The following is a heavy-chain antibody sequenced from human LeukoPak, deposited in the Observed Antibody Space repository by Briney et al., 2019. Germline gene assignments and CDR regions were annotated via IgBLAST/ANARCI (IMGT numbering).Heavy chain of an antibody. Sequence: GRSLRLSCAASGFTLSNYGMHWVRQAPGKGLEWVAAIWHDGSRKDYAESVKGRFTISRDNARNTVYVQMDSLRAEDTAVYYCARDEGDSSGYYPGLWGQGTLVTVSS. CDR3: ARDEGDSSGYYPGL. CDR1: GFTLSNYG. V-gene: IGHV3-33*01. J-gene: IGHJ1*01. D-gene: IGHD3-22*01. CDR2: IWHDGSRK.